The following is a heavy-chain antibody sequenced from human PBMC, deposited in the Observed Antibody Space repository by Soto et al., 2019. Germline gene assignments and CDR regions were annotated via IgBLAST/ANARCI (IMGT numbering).Heavy chain of an antibody. D-gene: IGHD2-8*01. J-gene: IGHJ6*02. Sequence: PGGSLRLSCAASGFTFSSYSMNWVRQAPGKGLEWVSSISSSSSYIYYADSVKGRFTISRDNAKNSLYLQMNSLRAEDTAVYYCAKDRGDIVLPYGMDVWGQGTTVTVSS. CDR2: ISSSSSYI. CDR3: AKDRGDIVLPYGMDV. CDR1: GFTFSSYS. V-gene: IGHV3-21*01.